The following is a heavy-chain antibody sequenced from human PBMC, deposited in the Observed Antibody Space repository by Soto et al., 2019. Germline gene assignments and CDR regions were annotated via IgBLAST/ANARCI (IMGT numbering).Heavy chain of an antibody. J-gene: IGHJ4*02. CDR1: GFTFSSYA. CDR2: ISGSGGST. V-gene: IGHV3-23*01. CDR3: AKDDGYSSGWYYFDY. Sequence: EVQLLESGGGLVQPGGSLRLSCAASGFTFSSYAMSWVRQAPGKGLEWGSAISGSGGSTYYADSVKGRFTISRDNSKNTLYLQMNSLRSEDTAVYYCAKDDGYSSGWYYFDYWGQGTLVTVSS. D-gene: IGHD6-19*01.